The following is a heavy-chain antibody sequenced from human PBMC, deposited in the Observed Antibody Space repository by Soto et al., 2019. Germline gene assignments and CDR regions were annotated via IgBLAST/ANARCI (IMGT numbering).Heavy chain of an antibody. CDR1: GFSFSNYC. CDR2: INSDGSST. CDR3: ARGGDTGARPISF. J-gene: IGHJ4*02. D-gene: IGHD6-6*01. Sequence: GGSLRLSCVASGFSFSNYCMHWVRQVPGKGLVWVSHINSDGSSTGYADSVKGRFTISRDNANNTLYVQMNSLRAEDTAVYYCARGGDTGARPISFWGQGTKVTVSS. V-gene: IGHV3-74*01.